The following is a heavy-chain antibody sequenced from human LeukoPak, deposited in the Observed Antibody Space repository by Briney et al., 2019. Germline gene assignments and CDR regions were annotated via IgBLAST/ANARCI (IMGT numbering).Heavy chain of an antibody. D-gene: IGHD3-3*01. CDR1: GGAISSGSYY. J-gene: IGHJ4*02. Sequence: SETLSLTCIVSGGAISSGSYYWGWIRQPPGKGLEWIGSMYYSGSTYYNPSLKSRVTISVDTSKNHFSLKLSSVTAADTAVYYCARDFRGGYDFWSGYYTPYYFDYWGQGTLVTVSP. CDR2: MYYSGST. V-gene: IGHV4-39*07. CDR3: ARDFRGGYDFWSGYYTPYYFDY.